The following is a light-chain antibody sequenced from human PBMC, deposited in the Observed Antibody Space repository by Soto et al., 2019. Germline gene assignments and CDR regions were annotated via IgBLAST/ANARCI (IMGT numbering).Light chain of an antibody. Sequence: EVVLTQSPGSLSLSPGERATLSCRASQSVISSYLAWYQQKPGQAPRLLIYGASSRATGIPDRFSGSGSGTDFTLTISRLEPEDCAVYYCQQFGGSLKWTFGQGTKVDIK. CDR3: QQFGGSLKWT. CDR1: QSVISSY. CDR2: GAS. J-gene: IGKJ1*01. V-gene: IGKV3-20*01.